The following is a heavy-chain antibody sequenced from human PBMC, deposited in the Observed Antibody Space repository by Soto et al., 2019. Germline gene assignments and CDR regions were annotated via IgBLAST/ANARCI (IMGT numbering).Heavy chain of an antibody. Sequence: GGSLRLSCAASGFPFSHYAMSWVRQAPGKGLEWVSAISGNGGDAAYADSVRGRFTISRDNSKDTLYLQMNSRRDDDTAVYYCGKERRASGWFVCIYWGQGVLVTVSS. V-gene: IGHV3-23*01. CDR1: GFPFSHYA. J-gene: IGHJ4*02. D-gene: IGHD6-19*01. CDR3: GKERRASGWFVCIY. CDR2: ISGNGGDA.